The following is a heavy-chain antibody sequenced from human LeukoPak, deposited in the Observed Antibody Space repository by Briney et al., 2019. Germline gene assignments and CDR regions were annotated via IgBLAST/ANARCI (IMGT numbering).Heavy chain of an antibody. CDR2: INPNSGGT. D-gene: IGHD2-21*02. CDR1: GYTFTGYY. V-gene: IGHV1-2*02. J-gene: IGHJ6*02. Sequence: ASVKVSCKASGYTFTGYYMHWVRQAPGQGLEWMGWINPNSGGTNYAQKFQGRVTMTRDTSISTAYMELSRLRSDDTAVYYCARGELIVVVTADLIYYYGMDGWGQGTTVTVSS. CDR3: ARGELIVVVTADLIYYYGMDG.